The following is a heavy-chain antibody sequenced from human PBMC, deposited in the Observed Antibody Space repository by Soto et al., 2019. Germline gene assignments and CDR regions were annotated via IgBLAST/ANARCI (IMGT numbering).Heavy chain of an antibody. D-gene: IGHD2-8*01. CDR1: GYTFTSYA. J-gene: IGHJ6*02. CDR2: IIPNFGTA. CDR3: ARGLYANYYYYGMDV. Sequence: ASVKVSCKASGYTFTSYAMHWVRQAPGQGLEWMGGIIPNFGTANYAQKFQGRVTITADASTSTAYMELSSLRSEDTAVYYCARGLYANYYYYGMDVWGQGTTVTVSS. V-gene: IGHV1-69*13.